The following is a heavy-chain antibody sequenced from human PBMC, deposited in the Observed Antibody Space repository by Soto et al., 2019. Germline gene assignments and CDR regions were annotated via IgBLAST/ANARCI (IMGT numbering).Heavy chain of an antibody. CDR3: AREHSSGWSGFSGSRDYYYYGMDV. V-gene: IGHV3-21*01. Sequence: PGGTLRLSCPASGFTFSGSSMNWVRQAPGKGLEWVSSISSSSSYIYYADSVKGRFTISRDNAKNSLYLQMNSLRAEDTAVYYCAREHSSGWSGFSGSRDYYYYGMDVWGQGTTVTVSS. J-gene: IGHJ6*02. CDR1: GFTFSGSS. D-gene: IGHD6-19*01. CDR2: ISSSSSYI.